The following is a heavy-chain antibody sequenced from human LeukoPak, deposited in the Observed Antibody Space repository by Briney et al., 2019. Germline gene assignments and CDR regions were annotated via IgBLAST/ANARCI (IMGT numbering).Heavy chain of an antibody. D-gene: IGHD6-13*01. Sequence: SETLSLTCTVSGYSISSGYYWSWIRQPAGKGLEWIGRIYTSGSTNYNPSLKSRVTMSVDTSKNQFSLKLSSVTAADTAVYYCARVTGYVMEDYFDYWGQGTLVTVSS. J-gene: IGHJ4*02. V-gene: IGHV4-4*07. CDR1: GYSISSGYY. CDR2: IYTSGST. CDR3: ARVTGYVMEDYFDY.